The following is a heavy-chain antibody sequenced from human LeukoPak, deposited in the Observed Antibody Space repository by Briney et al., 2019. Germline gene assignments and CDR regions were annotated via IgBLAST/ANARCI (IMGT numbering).Heavy chain of an antibody. CDR1: DVSINSYY. D-gene: IGHD1-26*01. CDR3: ARGRSNYYGMDV. CDR2: IYYNGNT. J-gene: IGHJ6*02. V-gene: IGHV4-59*01. Sequence: SETLSLTCSVSDVSINSYYWNWIRRPPGKGLEWIGYIYYNGNTNYSPSLKSRVTMSVDTPKNLFSLKVSSVTAADTAVYYCARGRSNYYGMDVWGQGTTVTVSS.